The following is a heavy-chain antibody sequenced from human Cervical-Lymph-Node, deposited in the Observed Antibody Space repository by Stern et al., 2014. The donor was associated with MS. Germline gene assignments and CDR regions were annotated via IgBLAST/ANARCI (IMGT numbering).Heavy chain of an antibody. CDR3: TRTWELAAFDI. V-gene: IGHV3-73*01. J-gene: IGHJ3*02. Sequence: EVQLVESGGGLVEPGGSLKLSCAASGFTFSESAIHWVRQASGKGLEWVGRIRNAGKNYATAYGESVKGRFTVSRDDSKTTAYLQMSSLRTEDTAVYYCTRTWELAAFDIWGQGTMVTVS. D-gene: IGHD1-26*01. CDR1: GFTFSESA. CDR2: IRNAGKNYAT.